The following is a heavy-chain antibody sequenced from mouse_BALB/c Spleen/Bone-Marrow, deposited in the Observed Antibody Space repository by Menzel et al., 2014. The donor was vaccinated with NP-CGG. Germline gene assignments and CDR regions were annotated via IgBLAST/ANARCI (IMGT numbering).Heavy chain of an antibody. D-gene: IGHD4-1*01. Sequence: DVMLVESGGGLVQPKGSLKLSCAASGFTFNTNAMNWVRQAPGKGLEWVARIRSKSNNYATYYADSVKDRFTISRDDSQSMLYLQMNNLKTEDTAMYYCVRDPSSWERAMDYWGQGTSVTVSS. CDR2: IRSKSNNYAT. V-gene: IGHV10S3*01. CDR3: VRDPSSWERAMDY. J-gene: IGHJ4*01. CDR1: GFTFNTNA.